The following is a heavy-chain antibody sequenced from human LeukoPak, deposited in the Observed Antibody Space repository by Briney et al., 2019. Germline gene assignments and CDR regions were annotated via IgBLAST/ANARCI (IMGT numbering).Heavy chain of an antibody. Sequence: GGSLRLSCPASGFTFNKAWMSWVRLAPGKGLEWVGRIKNKGDGGTTDYAAPVKDRFTVSRDDSKSTLYLQMNSLKTEDTAVYYCTTSGTPFEYWGQGTLVTVSS. D-gene: IGHD3-10*01. J-gene: IGHJ4*02. CDR2: IKNKGDGGTT. CDR1: GFTFNKAW. CDR3: TTSGTPFEY. V-gene: IGHV3-15*01.